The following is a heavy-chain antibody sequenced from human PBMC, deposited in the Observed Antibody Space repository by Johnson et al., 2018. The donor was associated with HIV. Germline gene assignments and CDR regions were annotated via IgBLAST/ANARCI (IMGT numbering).Heavy chain of an antibody. CDR3: ARDFPLVAAAGTVGAFDI. Sequence: VQLVESGGGVVQPGGSLRLSCEASGFTVSSNYMSWVRQAPGKGLEWVSVIFSGGSTYYADSVNGRFTISRDNSKNTLYLQMNSLRAEDTAVYYCARDFPLVAAAGTVGAFDIWGQGTMVTVSS. CDR2: IFSGGST. CDR1: GFTVSSNY. D-gene: IGHD6-13*01. J-gene: IGHJ3*02. V-gene: IGHV3-66*01.